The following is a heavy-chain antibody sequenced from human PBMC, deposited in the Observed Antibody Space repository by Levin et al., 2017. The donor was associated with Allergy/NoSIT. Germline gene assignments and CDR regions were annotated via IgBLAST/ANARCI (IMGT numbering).Heavy chain of an antibody. CDR2: ISSNSVYI. V-gene: IGHV3-21*01. CDR1: GFSFSGYN. Sequence: GESLKISCAASGFSFSGYNMNWVRQAPGKGLEWVASISSNSVYIFYAESLKGRFTISRDNAKNSLYLQVNSLRAEDTAVYYCASGGGGWPFDNWGQGTLVTVSS. J-gene: IGHJ4*02. D-gene: IGHD6-19*01. CDR3: ASGGGGWPFDN.